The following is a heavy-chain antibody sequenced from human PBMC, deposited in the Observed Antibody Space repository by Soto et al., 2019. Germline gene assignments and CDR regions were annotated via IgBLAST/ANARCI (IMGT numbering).Heavy chain of an antibody. CDR2: ISYDGSNK. V-gene: IGHV3-30-3*01. CDR3: AREGYQLLRHYYYYGMDV. Sequence: QVQLVESGGGVVQPGRSLRLSCAASGFTFSSYAMHWVRQAPGKGLEWVAVISYDGSNKYYADSVKGRFTISRENSKNTLYLKMNSLRAEDTAVYYWAREGYQLLRHYYYYGMDVWGQGTTVTVSS. CDR1: GFTFSSYA. J-gene: IGHJ6*02. D-gene: IGHD2-2*01.